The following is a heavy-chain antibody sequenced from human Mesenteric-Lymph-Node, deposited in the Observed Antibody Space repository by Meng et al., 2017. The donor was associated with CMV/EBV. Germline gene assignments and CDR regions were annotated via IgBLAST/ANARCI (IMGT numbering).Heavy chain of an antibody. CDR3: ARIANWGSEYFDY. CDR1: GYTFTSYA. V-gene: IGHV1-18*01. J-gene: IGHJ4*02. D-gene: IGHD7-27*01. CDR2: INTCSSHT. Sequence: KASGYTFTSYAFSWVRQAPGQRLGWLGWINTCSSHTHYAHSLRGSVTMTTVTSTSKAYMELRRLRSDDTAVYYCARIANWGSEYFDYWGQGTLVTVSS.